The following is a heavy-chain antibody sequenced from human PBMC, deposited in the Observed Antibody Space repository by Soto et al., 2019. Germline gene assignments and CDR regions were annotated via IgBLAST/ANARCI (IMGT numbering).Heavy chain of an antibody. V-gene: IGHV1-69*02. CDR2: IIPILGIA. Sequence: SVKVSCKASGGTFSSYTISWVRQAPGQGLEWMGRIIPILGIANYAQKFQGRVTITADKSTSTAYMELSSLKSEDTAVYYCARYDYNGYYFDYWGQGTLVTVSS. CDR1: GGTFSSYT. D-gene: IGHD4-4*01. J-gene: IGHJ4*02. CDR3: ARYDYNGYYFDY.